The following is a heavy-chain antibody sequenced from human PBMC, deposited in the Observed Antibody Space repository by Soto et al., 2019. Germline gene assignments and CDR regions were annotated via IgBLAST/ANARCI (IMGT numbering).Heavy chain of an antibody. Sequence: GGSLRLSCAASGFTFSSYSMNWVRQAPGKGLEWVSSISSSSSYIYYADSVKGRFTISRDNAKNSLYLQMNSLRAEDTAVYYCARVVAAEMKYYFDYWGQGTLVTVS. J-gene: IGHJ4*02. V-gene: IGHV3-21*01. CDR2: ISSSSSYI. CDR3: ARVVAAEMKYYFDY. D-gene: IGHD2-15*01. CDR1: GFTFSSYS.